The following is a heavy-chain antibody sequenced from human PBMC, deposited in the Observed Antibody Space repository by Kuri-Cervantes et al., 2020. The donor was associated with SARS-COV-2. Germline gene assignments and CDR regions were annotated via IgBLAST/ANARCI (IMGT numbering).Heavy chain of an antibody. J-gene: IGHJ6*02. CDR1: GGSISSYY. D-gene: IGHD3-10*01. V-gene: IGHV4-59*08. CDR2: IYRSGST. Sequence: GSLRLSCTVSGGSISSYYWSWIRQPPGKGLEWIGYIYRSGSTNYNPSLRSRVTISVDTSKNQFSLKLSSVTAADTAVYYCARSLYYYGSGTTLGGDVWGQGTTVTVSS. CDR3: ARSLYYYGSGTTLGGDV.